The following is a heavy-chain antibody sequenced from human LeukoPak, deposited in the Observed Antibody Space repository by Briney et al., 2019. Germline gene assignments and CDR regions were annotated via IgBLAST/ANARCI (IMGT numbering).Heavy chain of an antibody. CDR1: GFMFSDFW. Sequence: GGSLRLSCAASGFMFSDFWMSWVRQAPGKGLEWVANIKQDGSDKYYVDSVKGRFTISRDNAKNSLDLQVSSLRGEDTAVYYCARYRGKGTSWPLDVWGQGTIVTVSS. CDR3: ARYRGKGTSWPLDV. V-gene: IGHV3-7*01. CDR2: IKQDGSDK. D-gene: IGHD1-26*01. J-gene: IGHJ3*01.